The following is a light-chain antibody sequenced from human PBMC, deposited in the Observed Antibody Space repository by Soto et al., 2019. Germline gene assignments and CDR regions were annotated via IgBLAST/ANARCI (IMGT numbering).Light chain of an antibody. V-gene: IGKV1-5*03. J-gene: IGKJ1*01. CDR2: KAS. CDR1: QSISSW. Sequence: DIQMTQSPSTLSASVGDRVTMTCRASQSISSWVAWYQQKPGKGPKLLIYKASHLESGVPSRFSGSGSGTEFTLTISSLQPDDFATYYCQQYNSYPWTFGQGTKVDIK. CDR3: QQYNSYPWT.